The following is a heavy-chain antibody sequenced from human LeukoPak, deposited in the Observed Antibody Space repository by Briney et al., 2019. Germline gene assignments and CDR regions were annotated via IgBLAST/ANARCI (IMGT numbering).Heavy chain of an antibody. V-gene: IGHV4-61*01. D-gene: IGHD4-23*01. CDR1: GGSISSGSYY. Sequence: SETLSLTCTVSGGSISSGSYYWSWIRQPPGKGLEWIGYIYYSGTTNYNPSLKSRLIISVDTSKNQFSLKLSPVIAADTAVYYCARVGVDYSGNIIKYYFDYWGQGTLVTVSS. J-gene: IGHJ4*02. CDR3: ARVGVDYSGNIIKYYFDY. CDR2: IYYSGTT.